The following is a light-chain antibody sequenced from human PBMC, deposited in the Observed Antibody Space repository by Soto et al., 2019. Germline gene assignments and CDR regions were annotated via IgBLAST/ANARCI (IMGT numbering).Light chain of an antibody. V-gene: IGLV2-14*03. CDR2: DVT. Sequence: QSALTQPASVSGSPGQSITISCTGTRSDVGGYNYVYWHQHHPVKAPKLIIYDVTNRPSGVSDRCSGSKSGNTASLTISGLQAEDEADYYCCSYTSSSNHVLGPGTQLTAL. J-gene: IGLJ1*01. CDR1: RSDVGGYNY. CDR3: CSYTSSSNHV.